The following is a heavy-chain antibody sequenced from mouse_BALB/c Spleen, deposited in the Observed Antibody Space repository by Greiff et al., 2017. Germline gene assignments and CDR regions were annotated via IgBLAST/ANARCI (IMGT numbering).Heavy chain of an antibody. CDR3: ARLDDYDGVAY. J-gene: IGHJ3*01. CDR2: ISSGGST. V-gene: IGHV5-6-5*01. Sequence: EVKLVESGGGLVKPGGSLKLSCAASGFTFSSYAMSWVRQTPEKRLEWVASISSGGSTYYPDSVKGRFTISRDNARNILYLQMSSLRSEDTAMYYCARLDDYDGVAYWGQGTLVTVSA. D-gene: IGHD2-4*01. CDR1: GFTFSSYA.